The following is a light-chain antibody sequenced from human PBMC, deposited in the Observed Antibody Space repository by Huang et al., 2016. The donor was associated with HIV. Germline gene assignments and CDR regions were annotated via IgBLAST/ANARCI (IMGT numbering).Light chain of an antibody. V-gene: IGKV3-11*01. J-gene: IGKJ5*01. Sequence: DIVLTQSPATLSLSPGERATLSCMASQSVSSNLAWYQQKPGQAPRLLIYDASKRATGIPARFSGSGSGTDFTLTISSLEPEEFAVYYCQQRSNWPITFGQGTRLEIK. CDR1: QSVSSN. CDR2: DAS. CDR3: QQRSNWPIT.